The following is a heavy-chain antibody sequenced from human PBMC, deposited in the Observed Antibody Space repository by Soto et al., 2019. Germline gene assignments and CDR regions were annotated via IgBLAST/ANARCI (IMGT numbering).Heavy chain of an antibody. Sequence: ASVKVSCKASGYTFTDYYIHWVRQAPGQGLEWMGWINPKSGGTSYAQKFQGRVTMARDTSITTAYVDLRGLRSDDTAVYYCATWYYDTSGHDAFDIWGQGTMVTVS. V-gene: IGHV1-2*02. CDR2: INPKSGGT. CDR1: GYTFTDYY. J-gene: IGHJ3*02. D-gene: IGHD3-22*01. CDR3: ATWYYDTSGHDAFDI.